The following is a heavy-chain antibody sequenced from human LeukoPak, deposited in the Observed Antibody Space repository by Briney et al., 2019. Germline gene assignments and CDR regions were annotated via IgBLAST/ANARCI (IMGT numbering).Heavy chain of an antibody. J-gene: IGHJ4*02. CDR2: ISAYNGNT. V-gene: IGHV1-18*04. CDR1: GYTFSAYY. CDR3: ARGRDGYNPTADY. Sequence: GASVKVSCKASGYTFSAYYVHWVRQAPGQGLEWMGWISAYNGNTNYAQKVQDRVTMTTDTSTSTGYMELRSLRSDDTAVYYCARGRDGYNPTADYWGQGTLVTVSS. D-gene: IGHD5-24*01.